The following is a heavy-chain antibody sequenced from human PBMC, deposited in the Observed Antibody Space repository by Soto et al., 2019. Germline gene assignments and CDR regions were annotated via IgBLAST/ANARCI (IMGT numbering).Heavy chain of an antibody. J-gene: IGHJ5*02. CDR2: INPSGGST. Sequence: QVQLVQSGAEVKKPGASVKVSCKASGYTFTSYYMHWVRQAPGQGLEWMGIINPSGGSTSYAQKFQVRVTMTRDTSTSTVDMELSSLRSEDTAVYYCARRGRITIFGVDQNWFDPWCQRTLVTVS. CDR1: GYTFTSYY. D-gene: IGHD3-3*01. V-gene: IGHV1-46*03. CDR3: ARRGRITIFGVDQNWFDP.